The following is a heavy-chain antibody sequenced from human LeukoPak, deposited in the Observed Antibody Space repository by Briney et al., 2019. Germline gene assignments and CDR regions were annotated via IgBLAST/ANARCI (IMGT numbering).Heavy chain of an antibody. CDR2: IASSGSTI. D-gene: IGHD3-22*01. CDR3: ATSRGYFFRWFKH. J-gene: IGHJ5*02. Sequence: GGSLRLPCSASGFTFSNYEMNWVRQAPGKGLEWVSYIASSGSTIYYADSVKGRFTISRDNAKSSLYLQMNSLRADDTAVYYCATSRGYFFRWFKHRGQGTLVTVSS. CDR1: GFTFSNYE. V-gene: IGHV3-48*03.